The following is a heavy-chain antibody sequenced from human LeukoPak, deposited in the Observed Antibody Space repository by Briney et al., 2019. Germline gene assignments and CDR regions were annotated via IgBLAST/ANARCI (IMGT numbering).Heavy chain of an antibody. Sequence: GGSLRLSCAASGFTLDDYAMHWVRPAPGKGLEWVSGISWNSGSIGYADSVKGRFTISRDNAKNSLYLQMNSLRAEDTALYYCAKHEKPKFRGGFDYWGQGTLVTVSS. J-gene: IGHJ4*02. CDR1: GFTLDDYA. D-gene: IGHD3-10*01. V-gene: IGHV3-9*01. CDR3: AKHEKPKFRGGFDY. CDR2: ISWNSGSI.